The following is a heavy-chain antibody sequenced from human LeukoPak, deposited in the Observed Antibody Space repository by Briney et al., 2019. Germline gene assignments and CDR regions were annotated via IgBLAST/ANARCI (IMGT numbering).Heavy chain of an antibody. CDR2: INPNSGGT. CDR1: GYTFTDYY. V-gene: IGHV1-2*02. D-gene: IGHD1-26*01. Sequence: ASVKVSCKASGYTFTDYYMHWVRQAPGQGLEWMGWINPNSGGTNYAQKFQGRVTMTRDTPISTAYMELSRLTSDDSAVYYCAGDRSAGRDLDYWGQGTLVTVSS. CDR3: AGDRSAGRDLDY. J-gene: IGHJ4*02.